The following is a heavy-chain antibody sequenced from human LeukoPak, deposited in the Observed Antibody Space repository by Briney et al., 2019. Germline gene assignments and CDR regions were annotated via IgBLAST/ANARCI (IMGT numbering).Heavy chain of an antibody. Sequence: SETLSLTCAVYGGSFSGYYWSWIRQPPGKGLEWIGSIYYSGSTYYNPSLKSRVTISVDTSKNQFSLKLSSVTAADTAVYYCARGSLRDCTNGVCYTPVPFDYWGQGTLVTVSS. CDR2: IYYSGST. CDR3: ARGSLRDCTNGVCYTPVPFDY. J-gene: IGHJ4*02. V-gene: IGHV4-34*01. D-gene: IGHD2-8*01. CDR1: GGSFSGYY.